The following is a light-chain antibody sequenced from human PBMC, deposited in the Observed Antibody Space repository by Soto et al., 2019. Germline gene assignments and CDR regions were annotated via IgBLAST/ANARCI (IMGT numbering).Light chain of an antibody. CDR3: QQSYNSPPIT. V-gene: IGKV1-39*01. CDR1: QDISDF. J-gene: IGKJ5*01. Sequence: DIQMTQSPSSLSASVGDRVTITCHASQDISDFLNWYQLKPGKAPTLLIYAASSLQSGVPSRFRGSGYGTDFALTITSLQPEDFATYYCQQSYNSPPITFGQGTRLEIK. CDR2: AAS.